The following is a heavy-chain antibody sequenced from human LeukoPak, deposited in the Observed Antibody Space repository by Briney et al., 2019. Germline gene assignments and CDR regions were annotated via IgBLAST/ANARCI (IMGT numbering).Heavy chain of an antibody. V-gene: IGHV1-69-2*01. CDR1: GYTFTDYY. Sequence: GATVKISCKASGYTFTDYYIHWVQQAPGKGLEWMGRVDPEDGEARYAGNFRGRVTITADTSLDTAYMELRSLTSEDTAVYYCATPFSGSFRFDYWGQGTLVTVSS. D-gene: IGHD3-10*01. CDR3: ATPFSGSFRFDY. J-gene: IGHJ4*02. CDR2: VDPEDGEA.